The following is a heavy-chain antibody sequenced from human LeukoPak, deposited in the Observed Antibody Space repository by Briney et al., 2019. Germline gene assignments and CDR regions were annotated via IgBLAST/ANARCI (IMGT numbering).Heavy chain of an antibody. J-gene: IGHJ4*02. D-gene: IGHD3-22*01. CDR2: IYYSGST. V-gene: IGHV4-59*01. Sequence: SETLSLTCTVSGGSISSYYWSWIRQPPGKGLEWIGYIYYSGSTNYNPSLKSRVTISVDTSKNQFSLKLSSVTAADTAVYYCARGYYDSSGYSPHENYFDYWGQGTLVTVSS. CDR1: GGSISSYY. CDR3: ARGYYDSSGYSPHENYFDY.